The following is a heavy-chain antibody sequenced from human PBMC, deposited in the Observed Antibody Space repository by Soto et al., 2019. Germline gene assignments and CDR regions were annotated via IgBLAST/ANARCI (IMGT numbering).Heavy chain of an antibody. CDR1: GFRFDDYN. D-gene: IGHD4-4*01. J-gene: IGHJ5*02. V-gene: IGHV3-43*01. CDR2: ISWNGANT. Sequence: HPGGSLRLSCAASGFRFDDYNMHWVRQAPGKGLEWVSFISWNGANTFYADSVKGRFTISRDSSKKSVSLQINSLRSEDTALYYCVRGGYSSSWERLDPWGQGTLVTVSS. CDR3: VRGGYSSSWERLDP.